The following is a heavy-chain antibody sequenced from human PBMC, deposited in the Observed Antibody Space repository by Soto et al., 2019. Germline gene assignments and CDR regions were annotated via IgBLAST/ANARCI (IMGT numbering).Heavy chain of an antibody. CDR1: GYSFSRYY. Sequence: QVHLVQSGAEVKEPGASVNVSCKASGYSFSRYYIFWVRQAPGQGLEWVGVINPSGASTNYAQKFQGRVSMTRDTFTSTVYMELSSLGSEDTAVYYCARSFKGTLGTYYFDYWGQGTLVTVSS. CDR3: ARSFKGTLGTYYFDY. J-gene: IGHJ4*02. CDR2: INPSGAST. V-gene: IGHV1-46*01. D-gene: IGHD6-13*01.